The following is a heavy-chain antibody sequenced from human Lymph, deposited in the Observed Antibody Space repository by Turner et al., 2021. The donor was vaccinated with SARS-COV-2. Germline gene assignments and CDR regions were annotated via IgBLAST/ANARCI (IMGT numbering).Heavy chain of an antibody. D-gene: IGHD6-13*01. CDR2: IYSGGTT. V-gene: IGHV3-53*01. Sequence: EVQLVEAGGGLIQPGGSLRLPCAASGIIVSSNYMNWVRQAPGKGLEWVSVIYSGGTTYYADSVKGRFTISRDNSKNTLYLQMNSLRVEDTAVYYCARDLGTYGMDVWGQGTTVTVSS. CDR1: GIIVSSNY. CDR3: ARDLGTYGMDV. J-gene: IGHJ6*02.